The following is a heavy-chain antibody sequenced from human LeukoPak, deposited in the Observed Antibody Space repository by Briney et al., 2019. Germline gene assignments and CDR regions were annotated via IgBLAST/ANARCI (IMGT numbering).Heavy chain of an antibody. V-gene: IGHV1-69*04. CDR3: ARDSSGYDSDYFDY. CDR1: GGTFSSYA. J-gene: IGHJ4*02. D-gene: IGHD5-12*01. CDR2: IIPILGIA. Sequence: ASVKVSCKASGGTFSSYAISWVRQAPVQGLEWMGRIIPILGIANYAQKFQGRVTITADKSTSTAYMELSSLRSEDTAVYYCARDSSGYDSDYFDYWGQGTLVTVSS.